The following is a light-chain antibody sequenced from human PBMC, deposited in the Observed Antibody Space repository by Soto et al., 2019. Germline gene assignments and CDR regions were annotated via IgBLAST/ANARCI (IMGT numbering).Light chain of an antibody. V-gene: IGKV3-15*01. CDR2: GAS. CDR1: QSVSSN. CDR3: QQYNNWPPLLT. J-gene: IGKJ4*01. Sequence: EIVMTHSPATLSVSPGERATLSCRARQSVSSNFAWYQQKPGQAPRLLIYGASTRATGIPARFSGSGSGTEFTLTISSLQSEDFAVYYCQQYNNWPPLLTFGGGTKVEIK.